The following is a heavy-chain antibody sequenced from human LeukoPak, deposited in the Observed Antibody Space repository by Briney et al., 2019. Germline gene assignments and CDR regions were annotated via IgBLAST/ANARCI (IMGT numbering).Heavy chain of an antibody. V-gene: IGHV1-24*01. J-gene: IGHJ4*02. CDR3: ATVVVPAASFYYFDY. Sequence: GASVKVSCKVSGYTLTELSMHWVRQARGKGREWMGGFDPEDGETIYAQKFQGRVTMTEDTSTDTAYMELSSLRSEDTAVYYCATVVVPAASFYYFDYWGQGTLVTVSS. CDR1: GYTLTELS. CDR2: FDPEDGET. D-gene: IGHD2-2*01.